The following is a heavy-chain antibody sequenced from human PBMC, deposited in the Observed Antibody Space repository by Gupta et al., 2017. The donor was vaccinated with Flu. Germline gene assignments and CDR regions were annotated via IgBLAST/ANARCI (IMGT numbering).Heavy chain of an antibody. CDR1: GFTFSSYT. V-gene: IGHV3-21*04. Sequence: EVRLEESGGGLVKPGGSLRFSCVASGFTFSSYTMNWVRQTPGKGLEWVAAITNRGSHTYYPHSVKGRFTISRDNAKNSLFLQMDSLSPDDTAMYYCSRGQEVSWFDPWGQGTLVIVSS. J-gene: IGHJ5*02. CDR3: SRGQEVSWFDP. CDR2: ITNRGSHT.